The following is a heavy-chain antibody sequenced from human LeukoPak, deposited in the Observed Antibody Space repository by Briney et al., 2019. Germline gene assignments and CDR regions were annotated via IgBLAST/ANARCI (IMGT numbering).Heavy chain of an antibody. D-gene: IGHD6-19*01. CDR2: IRYDGSNE. J-gene: IGHJ3*02. CDR3: AKWGGYSSGWYSFRGAFDI. V-gene: IGHV3-30*02. CDR1: GFTFSSYG. Sequence: GGSLRLSCAASGFTFSSYGMHWVRQAPGKGLEWVAFIRYDGSNEYYADSVKGRFTISRDNSKNTLYLQMNSLRAEDTAVYYCAKWGGYSSGWYSFRGAFDIWGQGTMVTVSS.